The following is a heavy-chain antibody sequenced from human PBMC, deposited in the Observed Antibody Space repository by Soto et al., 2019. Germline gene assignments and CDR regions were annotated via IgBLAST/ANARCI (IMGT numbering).Heavy chain of an antibody. CDR1: GGSVSSGDYS. V-gene: IGHV4-30-2*01. J-gene: IGHJ6*02. CDR2: IFQTGST. CDR3: ARDFGPYGMDV. Sequence: PSETLSLTCAVSGGSVSSGDYSWSWIRQPPGKGLEWIGYIFQTGSTYYKSSLKSRVTISVDRSKNQFSLKLRSVTAADTAVYYCARDFGPYGMDVWGQGTTVTVS. D-gene: IGHD3-10*01.